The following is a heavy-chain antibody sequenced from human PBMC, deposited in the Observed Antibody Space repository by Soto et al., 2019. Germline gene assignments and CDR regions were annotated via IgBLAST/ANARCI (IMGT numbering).Heavy chain of an antibody. Sequence: KTSETLSLTCTVSGGSISSSSYYWGWIRQPPGKGLEWIGSIYYSGSTYYNPSLKSRVTISVDTSKNQFSLKLSSVTAADTAAYYCARAPPAVAVLFFDYWGQGTLVTVSS. J-gene: IGHJ4*02. CDR2: IYYSGST. CDR3: ARAPPAVAVLFFDY. D-gene: IGHD6-19*01. V-gene: IGHV4-39*01. CDR1: GGSISSSSYY.